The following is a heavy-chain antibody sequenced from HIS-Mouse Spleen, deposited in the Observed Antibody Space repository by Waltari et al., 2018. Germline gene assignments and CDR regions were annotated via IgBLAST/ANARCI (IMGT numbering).Heavy chain of an antibody. CDR3: AGYNWNYGTDY. Sequence: QVQLQQWGAGLLKPSETLSLTCAVYGGSFSGYYWSWIRQPPGKWLEWIGEINHSGRTNYNPSLKSRVTISVDTSKNQFSLKLSSVTAADTAVYYCAGYNWNYGTDYWGQGTLVTVSS. J-gene: IGHJ4*02. D-gene: IGHD1-7*01. CDR2: INHSGRT. V-gene: IGHV4-34*01. CDR1: GGSFSGYY.